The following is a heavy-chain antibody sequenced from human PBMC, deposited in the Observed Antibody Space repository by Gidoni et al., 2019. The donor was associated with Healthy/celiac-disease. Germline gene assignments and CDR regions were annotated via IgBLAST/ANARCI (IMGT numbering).Heavy chain of an antibody. J-gene: IGHJ3*02. CDR1: GFTVSSNY. CDR3: ARSPAALGAFDI. CDR2: IYSCCST. D-gene: IGHD2-15*01. V-gene: IGHV3-53*04. Sequence: EVQLVESGVGLVRAGGSLRLTCAASGFTVSSNYMRWIRQAPGKGLEWVSFIYSCCSTYHADSVTGRFTISRHNSKNPLYLQLNSLRAEDTAVYYCARSPAALGAFDILGQGTMVTVSS.